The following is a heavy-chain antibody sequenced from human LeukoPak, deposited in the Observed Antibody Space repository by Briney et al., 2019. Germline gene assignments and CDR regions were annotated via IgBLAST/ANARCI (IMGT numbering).Heavy chain of an antibody. J-gene: IGHJ4*02. CDR1: GFTFSDYY. CDR3: AKTRDLILTGRMWEAGYYFDY. V-gene: IGHV3-11*01. Sequence: GGSLRLSCAASGFTFSDYYMSWIRQAPGKGLEWVSYISSSGSTIYYADSVKGRFTISRDNAKNSLYLQMNSLRAEDTAVYYCAKTRDLILTGRMWEAGYYFDYWGQGTLVTVSS. D-gene: IGHD3-9*01. CDR2: ISSSGSTI.